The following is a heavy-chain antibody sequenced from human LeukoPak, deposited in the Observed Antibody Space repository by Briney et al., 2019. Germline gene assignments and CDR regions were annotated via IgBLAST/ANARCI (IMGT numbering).Heavy chain of an antibody. Sequence: WGSLRLSCAASGFTFSTYWMTWVRQAPGKGLEWVANINEDGREVYYVDSVKGRFTISRDNAKNSLYLQMSSLRVEDTAVYYCAKGGHVDYCGQGTLVTLSS. CDR1: GFTFSTYW. CDR3: AKGGHVDY. J-gene: IGHJ4*02. V-gene: IGHV3-7*01. CDR2: INEDGREV.